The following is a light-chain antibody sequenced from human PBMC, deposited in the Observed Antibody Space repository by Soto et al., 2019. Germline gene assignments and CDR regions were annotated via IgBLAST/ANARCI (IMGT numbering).Light chain of an antibody. J-gene: IGKJ2*01. CDR3: QQQGT. CDR1: QFLSSSY. CDR2: AAS. V-gene: IGKV3-20*01. Sequence: EIVLTQSPGTLSLSPGERATLSCRASQFLSSSYVVWYQQKPGQAPRLLIYAASRRATGIPDRFSGSASATEYTLTISRLEPEDFAVYYCQQQGTFGQGTRLEIK.